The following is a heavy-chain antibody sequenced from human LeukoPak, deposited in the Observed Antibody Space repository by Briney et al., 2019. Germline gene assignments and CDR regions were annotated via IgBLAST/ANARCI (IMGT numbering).Heavy chain of an antibody. CDR3: ARDLST. J-gene: IGHJ4*02. V-gene: IGHV3-30-3*01. CDR1: GFTFSGSA. D-gene: IGHD3-9*01. CDR2: ISHDGSNR. Sequence: GGSLRLSCAASGFTFSGSAIHWVRQAPGKGLERVAVISHDGSNRYYADSVKGRFTISRDNAKKSLFLQMNSLTVEDTAVYYCARDLSTWGQGTLVTVSS.